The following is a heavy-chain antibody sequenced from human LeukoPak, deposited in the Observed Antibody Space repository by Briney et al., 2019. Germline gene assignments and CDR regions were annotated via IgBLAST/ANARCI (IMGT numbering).Heavy chain of an antibody. CDR3: ARGGIQVSGIDEFDY. CDR1: GFTFIDYD. Sequence: GGSLRLSCTASGFTFIDYDMHWVRHVIGKGLEWVSAIGIRGDTHYSGSVKGRFTISRENAESSLYLQMNSLRAEDTAVYYCARGGIQVSGIDEFDYWGQGTLVTVSS. V-gene: IGHV3-13*01. CDR2: IGIRGDT. J-gene: IGHJ4*02. D-gene: IGHD6-19*01.